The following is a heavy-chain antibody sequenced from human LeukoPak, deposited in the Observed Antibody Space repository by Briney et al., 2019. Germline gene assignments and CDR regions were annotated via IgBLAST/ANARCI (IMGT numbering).Heavy chain of an antibody. V-gene: IGHV4-4*07. D-gene: IGHD3-22*01. CDR1: GGSITNYY. J-gene: IGHJ4*02. CDR3: VRDGGLSGYPDY. CDR2: FYSRGTT. Sequence: SETLSLTCTVSGGSITNYYWSWIRQPAGKGLEWIGRFYSRGTTNYNPSLRSRVSLSGDESKNQLSLKVYSVTAADTAVYYCVRDGGLSGYPDYWGQGTLVTVSS.